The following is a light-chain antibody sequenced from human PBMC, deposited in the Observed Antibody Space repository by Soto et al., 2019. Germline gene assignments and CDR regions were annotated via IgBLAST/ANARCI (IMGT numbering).Light chain of an antibody. Sequence: HSVLTQPRSVSGSPRHSVTISFTGTSSDVGGYSYVSWYQQHPGKAPKLMISDVSKRPSGVPDRFSGSKFGNTASLTISGLQAEDEADYYCCSYAGAFTYVFGSGTKVTVL. CDR1: SSDVGGYSY. V-gene: IGLV2-11*01. J-gene: IGLJ1*01. CDR2: DVS. CDR3: CSYAGAFTYV.